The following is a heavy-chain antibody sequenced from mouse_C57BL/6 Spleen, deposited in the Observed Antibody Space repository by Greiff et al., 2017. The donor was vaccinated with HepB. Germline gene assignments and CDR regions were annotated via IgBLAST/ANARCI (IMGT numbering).Heavy chain of an antibody. CDR2: IWTGGGT. Sequence: VKLVESGPGLVAPSQSLSITCTASGFSLTSYAISWVRQPPGKGLEWLGVIWTGGGTNYNSALKSRQSISKDNSKSQVFLKMNSLQTDDTARYYCARNSITSGDHAMDYWGQGTSVTVSS. V-gene: IGHV2-9-1*01. CDR1: GFSLTSYA. CDR3: ARNSITSGDHAMDY. D-gene: IGHD1-1*01. J-gene: IGHJ4*01.